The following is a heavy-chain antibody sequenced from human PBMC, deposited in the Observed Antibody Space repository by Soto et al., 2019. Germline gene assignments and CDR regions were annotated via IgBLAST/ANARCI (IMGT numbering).Heavy chain of an antibody. J-gene: IGHJ1*01. Sequence: SQTLSLTCAISGDSVFSNSAAWNWIGQSPSRGPEWRGRTYYRSKWYNDYAGSERSRITINPDTSKNQFSLHLNSVTPDDTAVYDCARDLIGSFQHWGLGTLVTVSS. CDR2: TYYRSKWYN. CDR1: GDSVFSNSAA. CDR3: ARDLIGSFQH. D-gene: IGHD3-16*02. V-gene: IGHV6-1*01.